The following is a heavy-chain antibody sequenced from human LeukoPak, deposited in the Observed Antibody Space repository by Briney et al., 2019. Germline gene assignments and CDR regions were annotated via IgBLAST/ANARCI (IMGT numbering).Heavy chain of an antibody. J-gene: IGHJ6*02. Sequence: PSETLSLTCAVYGGSFSGYYWGWIRQPPGKGLEWIGYIYYSGSTNYNPSLKSRVTISVDTSKNQFSLKLSSVTAADTAVYYCARDRSGLYYYGMAVWGQGTTVTVSS. CDR3: ARDRSGLYYYGMAV. D-gene: IGHD2-15*01. V-gene: IGHV4-59*01. CDR1: GGSFSGYY. CDR2: IYYSGST.